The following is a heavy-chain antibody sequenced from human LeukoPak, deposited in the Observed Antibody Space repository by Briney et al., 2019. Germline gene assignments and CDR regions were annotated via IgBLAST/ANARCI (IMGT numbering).Heavy chain of an antibody. D-gene: IGHD3-10*01. CDR2: INHSGNT. CDR1: GGSFSGYY. V-gene: IGHV4-34*01. J-gene: IGHJ5*02. Sequence: SETLSLTCAVYGGSFSGYYWRWLRQPPGKGLEWVGEINHSGNTNYYPSLKSRVTISVDTSKHQFSLKLSSVTAADTAVYYCARALQNCYGSGRNPSVGNWFDLWGQGTLVTVSS. CDR3: ARALQNCYGSGRNPSVGNWFDL.